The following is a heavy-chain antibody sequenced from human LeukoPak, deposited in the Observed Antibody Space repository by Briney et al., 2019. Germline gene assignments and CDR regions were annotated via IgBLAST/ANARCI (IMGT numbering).Heavy chain of an antibody. CDR2: ISSSGSTI. V-gene: IGHV3-48*03. Sequence: GGSLRLSCAASGFTFSSYEMNWARQAPGKGVEGVSYISSSGSTIYYADSVKGRFTISRDNAKNSLYLQMNSLRAEDTAVYYCAELGITMIGGVWGKGTTVTISS. CDR3: AELGITMIGGV. CDR1: GFTFSSYE. J-gene: IGHJ6*04. D-gene: IGHD3-10*02.